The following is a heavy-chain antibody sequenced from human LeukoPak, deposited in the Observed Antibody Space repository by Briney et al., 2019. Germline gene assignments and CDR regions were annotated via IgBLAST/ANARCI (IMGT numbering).Heavy chain of an antibody. V-gene: IGHV3-7*03. CDR1: GFTFSYW. CDR3: ARGRGLDY. Sequence: GGSLRLSCTASGFTFSYWMTWVRQAPGMGLEWVANIKDDGEKYYVDSVRGRFTISRDNARNSLYLQMNSLRVDDTAVYYCARGRGLDYWGQGTLVTVSS. J-gene: IGHJ4*02. CDR2: IKDDGEK. D-gene: IGHD3-16*01.